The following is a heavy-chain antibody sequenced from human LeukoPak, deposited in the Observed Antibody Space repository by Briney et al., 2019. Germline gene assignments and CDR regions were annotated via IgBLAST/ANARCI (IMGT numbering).Heavy chain of an antibody. CDR1: GYSISSGYY. Sequence: SETLSLTCAVSGYSISSGYYWGWIRQPPGKGLEWIGSIYHSGSTYYNPSLKSRVTISVDTSKNQFPLKLSSVTAADTAVYYCARQCSSTVPHYYYYMDVWGKGTTVTVSS. J-gene: IGHJ6*03. V-gene: IGHV4-38-2*01. CDR3: ARQCSSTVPHYYYYMDV. CDR2: IYHSGST. D-gene: IGHD2-2*01.